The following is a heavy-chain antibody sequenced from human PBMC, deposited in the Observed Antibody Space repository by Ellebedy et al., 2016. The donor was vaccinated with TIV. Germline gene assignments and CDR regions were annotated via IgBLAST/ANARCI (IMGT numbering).Heavy chain of an antibody. J-gene: IGHJ4*02. V-gene: IGHV4-39*01. CDR1: GGSISSSSYY. D-gene: IGHD1-1*01. Sequence: MPSETLSLTCTVSGGSISSSSYYWGWIRQPPGKGLEWFGRIYYSGTTYYNPSLKRRVILSVDTSKNQLSLKLSSVTAADAAIYYCARWNEGFDYWGQGTLVTVSS. CDR3: ARWNEGFDY. CDR2: IYYSGTT.